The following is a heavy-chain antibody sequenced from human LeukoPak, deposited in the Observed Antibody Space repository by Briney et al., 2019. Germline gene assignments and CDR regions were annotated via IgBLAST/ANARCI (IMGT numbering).Heavy chain of an antibody. Sequence: GGSLRLSCAASGFTFSSYEMNWVRQAPGKGLEWVSYISSSGSTIYYADSVKGRFTISRDNAENSLYLQMNSLRAEDTAVYYCARVLRVVVDYFPETFDYWGQGALVTVSS. D-gene: IGHD3-22*01. CDR2: ISSSGSTI. CDR1: GFTFSSYE. J-gene: IGHJ4*02. CDR3: ARVLRVVVDYFPETFDY. V-gene: IGHV3-48*03.